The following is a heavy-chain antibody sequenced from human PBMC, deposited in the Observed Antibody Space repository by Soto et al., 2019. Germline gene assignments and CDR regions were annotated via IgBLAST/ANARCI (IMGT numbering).Heavy chain of an antibody. CDR3: TTDSDSHINY. J-gene: IGHJ4*02. D-gene: IGHD2-8*01. Sequence: GGSLRLSCAAPGFPFTNAWMSWVRQAPGRGLEWVGRIKSKTDGGTADYAAPVKGRFTISRDDSKDTLYLQMNSLKTEDTAVYYCTTDSDSHINYWGQGTLVTVSS. CDR1: GFPFTNAW. CDR2: IKSKTDGGTA. V-gene: IGHV3-15*01.